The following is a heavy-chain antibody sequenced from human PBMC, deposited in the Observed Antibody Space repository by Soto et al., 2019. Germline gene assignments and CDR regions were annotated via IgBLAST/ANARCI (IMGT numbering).Heavy chain of an antibody. V-gene: IGHV4-59*01. D-gene: IGHD5-18*01. CDR1: GGSISSYY. CDR3: ARGRGDTAMAWYY. CDR2: IYYNGST. Sequence: QVQLQESGPGLVKPSETLSLTCTVSGGSISSYYWSWIRQPPGKGLEWIGYIYYNGSTNYNPSLKSRVTISVDTSKNQFSLKLSSVTAADTAVYYCARGRGDTAMAWYYWGQGTLVTVSS. J-gene: IGHJ4*02.